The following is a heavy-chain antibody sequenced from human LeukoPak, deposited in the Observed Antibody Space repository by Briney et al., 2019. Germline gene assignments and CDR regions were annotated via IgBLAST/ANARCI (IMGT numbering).Heavy chain of an antibody. Sequence: GASVKVSCKASGYTFTGYYMHWVRQAPGQGLGWMGWINPNSGGTNYAQKFQGRVTMTRDTSISTAYMELSRLRSDDTAVYYCARDLPPAGTYYDFWSGYFPSFYYYYGMDVWGQGTTVTVSS. J-gene: IGHJ6*02. D-gene: IGHD3-3*01. CDR1: GYTFTGYY. CDR3: ARDLPPAGTYYDFWSGYFPSFYYYYGMDV. CDR2: INPNSGGT. V-gene: IGHV1-2*02.